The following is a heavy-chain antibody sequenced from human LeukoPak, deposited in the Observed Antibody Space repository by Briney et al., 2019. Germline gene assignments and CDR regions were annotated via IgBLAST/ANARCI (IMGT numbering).Heavy chain of an antibody. CDR1: GYSISSGYY. V-gene: IGHV4-38-2*02. CDR3: ARTYYYDSRNAFDI. Sequence: SETLSLTCTVSGYSISSGYYWGWIRQPPGKGLEWIGSIYHSGSTYYNPSLKSRVTISVDTSKNQFSPKLSSVTAADTAVYYCARTYYYDSRNAFDIWGQGTMVTVSS. J-gene: IGHJ3*02. D-gene: IGHD3-22*01. CDR2: IYHSGST.